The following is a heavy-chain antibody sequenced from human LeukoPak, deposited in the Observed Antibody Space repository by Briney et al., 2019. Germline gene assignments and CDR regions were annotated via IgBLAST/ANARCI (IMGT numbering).Heavy chain of an antibody. V-gene: IGHV3-23*01. CDR3: ARDFTGSSNLYYYYMDV. J-gene: IGHJ6*03. D-gene: IGHD2-2*01. Sequence: PGGSLRLSCAASGFTFSSYAMSWVRQAPGKGLEWVSAISGSGGSTYYADSVKGRFTISRDNSKNTLYLQMNSLRAEDTAVYYCARDFTGSSNLYYYYMDVWGKGTTVTVSS. CDR1: GFTFSSYA. CDR2: ISGSGGST.